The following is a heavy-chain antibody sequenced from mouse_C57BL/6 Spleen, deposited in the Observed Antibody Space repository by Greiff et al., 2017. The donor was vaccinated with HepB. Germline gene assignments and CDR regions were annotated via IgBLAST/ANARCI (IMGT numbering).Heavy chain of an antibody. Sequence: VKLMESGAELARPGASVKLSCKASGYTFTSYGISWVKQRTGQGLEWIGEIYPRSGNTYYNEKFKGKATLTADKSSSTAYMELRSLTSEDSAVYFCAGYYGHLDVWGTGTTVTVSS. CDR2: IYPRSGNT. V-gene: IGHV1-81*01. J-gene: IGHJ1*03. CDR1: GYTFTSYG. D-gene: IGHD2-1*01. CDR3: AGYYGHLDV.